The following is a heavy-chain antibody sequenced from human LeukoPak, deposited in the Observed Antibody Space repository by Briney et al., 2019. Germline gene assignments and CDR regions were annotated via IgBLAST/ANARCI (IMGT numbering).Heavy chain of an antibody. CDR1: GFTFSSYG. CDR2: IRYGGSNK. V-gene: IGHV3-30*02. Sequence: GGSLRLSCAASGFTFSSYGMHWARQAPGKGLEWVAFIRYGGSNKYYADSVKGRFTISRDNSKNTLYLQMNSLRAEDTAVYYCAVFVVVVISWGQGTLVTVSS. CDR3: AVFVVVVIS. D-gene: IGHD3-22*01. J-gene: IGHJ4*02.